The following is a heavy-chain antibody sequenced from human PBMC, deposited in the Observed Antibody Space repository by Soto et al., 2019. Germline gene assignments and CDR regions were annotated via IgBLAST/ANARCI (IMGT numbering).Heavy chain of an antibody. D-gene: IGHD5-18*01. CDR1: GFSFNTYG. Sequence: SLRLSCAASGFSFNTYGMYWVRQAPGKGLEWLAAISYDGSNQYHADSVKGRFTISRDNSKSTLYLQMNSLRVEDTAVYYCAKDIVKYTYGACDYWGQGALVTVSS. V-gene: IGHV3-30*18. J-gene: IGHJ4*02. CDR3: AKDIVKYTYGACDY. CDR2: ISYDGSNQ.